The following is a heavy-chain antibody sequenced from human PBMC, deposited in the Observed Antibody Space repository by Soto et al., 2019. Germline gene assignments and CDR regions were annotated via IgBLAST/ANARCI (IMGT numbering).Heavy chain of an antibody. V-gene: IGHV1-69*13. Sequence: ASVKVSCKASGGTFSSYAISWVRQAPGQGLEWMGGIIPIFGTANYAQKFQGGVTITADESTSTAYMELSSLRSEDTAVYYCAREGGYSYGSDYWGQGTLVTVSS. CDR2: IIPIFGTA. CDR3: AREGGYSYGSDY. CDR1: GGTFSSYA. J-gene: IGHJ4*02. D-gene: IGHD5-18*01.